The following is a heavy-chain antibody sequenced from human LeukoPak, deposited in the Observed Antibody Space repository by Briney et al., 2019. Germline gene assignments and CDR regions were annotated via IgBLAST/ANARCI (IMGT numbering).Heavy chain of an antibody. CDR2: IIPIFGTA. D-gene: IGHD1-1*01. CDR1: GGTFSSYA. CDR3: ARDGTTFHAFDI. Sequence: ASVKVSCKASGGTFSSYAISWVRQAPGQGLEWMGGIIPIFGTANYAQKFQGRVTITADESTSTAYMELSSLRSEDTAVYYCARDGTTFHAFDIWGQGTMVTVSS. V-gene: IGHV1-69*01. J-gene: IGHJ3*02.